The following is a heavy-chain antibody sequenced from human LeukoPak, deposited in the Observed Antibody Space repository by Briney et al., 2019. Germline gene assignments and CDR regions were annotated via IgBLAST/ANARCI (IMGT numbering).Heavy chain of an antibody. J-gene: IGHJ4*02. CDR1: GFTFSSYA. D-gene: IGHD6-13*01. Sequence: GGSLRLSCAASGFTFSSYAMSWVRQAPGKGLEWVSAISGSGGSTYYADSVKGRFTISRDDSKNTLYLQMNSLRAEDTAVYYCAKADSSSWFYYFDYWGQGTLATVSS. CDR2: ISGSGGST. CDR3: AKADSSSWFYYFDY. V-gene: IGHV3-23*01.